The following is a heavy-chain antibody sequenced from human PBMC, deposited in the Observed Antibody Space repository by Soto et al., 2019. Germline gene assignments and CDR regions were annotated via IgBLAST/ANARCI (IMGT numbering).Heavy chain of an antibody. Sequence: PGGSLRLSCTVLGFTLTNENMNWVRQAPGKGLEWVSSISSRSTFINYADSVKGRITISRDNDKGLVYLQMNSLRAEDTAVYYCARDPPLSMIVVVGVDDFWGQGTLVTVSS. CDR2: ISSRSTFI. V-gene: IGHV3-21*06. CDR1: GFTLTNEN. D-gene: IGHD3-22*01. J-gene: IGHJ4*02. CDR3: ARDPPLSMIVVVGVDDF.